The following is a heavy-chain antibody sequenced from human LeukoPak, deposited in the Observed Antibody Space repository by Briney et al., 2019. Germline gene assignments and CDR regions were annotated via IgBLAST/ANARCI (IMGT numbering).Heavy chain of an antibody. CDR2: VSPDGRTT. Sequence: PVGSLRLSCAASGFIFDYYSMHWVRQAPGKGLEYVSVVSPDGRTTYYTNSVKGRFTISRDNSKNTIYLQMGSLRDDDTAVYYCAREQPAGSTDYWGQGTLVTVSS. D-gene: IGHD2-2*01. CDR3: AREQPAGSTDY. J-gene: IGHJ4*02. V-gene: IGHV3-64*01. CDR1: GFIFDYYS.